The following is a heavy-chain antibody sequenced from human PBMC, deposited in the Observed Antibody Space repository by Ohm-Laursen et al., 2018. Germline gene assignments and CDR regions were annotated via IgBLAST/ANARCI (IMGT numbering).Heavy chain of an antibody. D-gene: IGHD6-25*01. V-gene: IGHV3-53*01. CDR2: IYSGDST. J-gene: IGHJ5*02. CDR3: TRDPYSTGYFDP. CDR1: GFTVSTNY. Sequence: SLRLSCTASGFTVSTNYMIWVRQAPGKGLELASVIYSGDSTYYADSVKGRFTISRDNSKNTLYLQMSSLRAEDTAVYYCTRDPYSTGYFDPWGQGTLVTVSS.